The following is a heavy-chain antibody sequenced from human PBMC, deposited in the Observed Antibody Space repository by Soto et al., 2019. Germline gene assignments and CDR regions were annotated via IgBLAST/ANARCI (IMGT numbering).Heavy chain of an antibody. CDR2: IYYSGYT. CDR1: GGSISSGGYF. D-gene: IGHD6-6*01. CDR3: SRGSSHHYGMSG. Sequence: TLSVTCTVSGGSISSGGYFWSWIRQDPGEGLELIGYIYYSGYTYYNPPLKSRLTISMDTSKNQFSLKLSSVTAADTAVYYGSRGSSHHYGMSGCGQGTTVTVS. V-gene: IGHV4-31*03. J-gene: IGHJ6*02.